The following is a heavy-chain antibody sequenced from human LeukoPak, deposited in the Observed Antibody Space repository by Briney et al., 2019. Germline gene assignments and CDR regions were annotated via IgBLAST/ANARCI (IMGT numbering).Heavy chain of an antibody. D-gene: IGHD1-26*01. V-gene: IGHV3-23*01. J-gene: IGHJ4*02. CDR1: GVTFSSYA. Sequence: GGSLRLSCAASGVTFSSYAMSWVRQAPGKGLEWVSAISGSSGSTYYADSVKGRSTISRDNAKDTLYLQMNSLRAEDTAVYYCAREVSGSSFFDYWGQGTLVTVSS. CDR2: ISGSSGST. CDR3: AREVSGSSFFDY.